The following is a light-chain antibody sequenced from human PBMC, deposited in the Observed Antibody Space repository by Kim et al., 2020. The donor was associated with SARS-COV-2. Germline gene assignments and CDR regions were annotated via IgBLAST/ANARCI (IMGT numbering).Light chain of an antibody. J-gene: IGLJ3*02. CDR2: SDS. CDR1: NIGSKS. Sequence: PGKAARITCGGNNIGSKSVHWCQQKPGQAPVLVIYSDSDRPSGIPERFSGSNSANTATLTISRVEAGDEADYYCQVWDSDSDHWVFGGGTQLTVL. V-gene: IGLV3-21*04. CDR3: QVWDSDSDHWV.